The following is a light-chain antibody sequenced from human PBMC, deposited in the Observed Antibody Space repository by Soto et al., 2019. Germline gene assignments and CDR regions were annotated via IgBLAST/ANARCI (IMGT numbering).Light chain of an antibody. CDR1: QSVSSY. J-gene: IGKJ5*01. V-gene: IGKV3-11*01. CDR3: QQRSNWPVT. Sequence: EIVLTQSPATLSLSPGETATLSCRASQSVSSYLAWYQQKPGQAPRILIYDESNRATGIPDRLSGSGSGTDLNLTISRLEPEDFAVYYCQQRSNWPVTCGQGTRLEIK. CDR2: DES.